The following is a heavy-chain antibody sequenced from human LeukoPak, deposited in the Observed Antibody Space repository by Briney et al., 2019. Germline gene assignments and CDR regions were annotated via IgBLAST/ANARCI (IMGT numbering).Heavy chain of an antibody. CDR1: GFTFSSYA. Sequence: PGRSLRLSCAASGFTFSSYAMHWVRQAPGKGLEWVAVISYDGSNKYYADSVKGRFTISRDNSKNTLYLQMNSLRAEDTAVYYCARDGTLKQQLDYYYYYMDVWGKGTTVTVSS. V-gene: IGHV3-30*01. D-gene: IGHD6-13*01. J-gene: IGHJ6*03. CDR3: ARDGTLKQQLDYYYYYMDV. CDR2: ISYDGSNK.